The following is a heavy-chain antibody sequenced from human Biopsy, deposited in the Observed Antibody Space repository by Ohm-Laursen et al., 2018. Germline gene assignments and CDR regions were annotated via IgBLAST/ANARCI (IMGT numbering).Heavy chain of an antibody. D-gene: IGHD1-26*01. CDR3: ALGGGSYVNFDY. CDR1: GGPIDSYY. Sequence: GTLSLTCTVSGGPIDSYYWSWIRQPPGKALEWIGYIYFTGRTSYNPSLKSRVTMSVNTSKKQFSLRLSSVTAADTAVYYCALGGGSYVNFDYWGQGTLVTVSS. J-gene: IGHJ4*02. CDR2: IYFTGRT. V-gene: IGHV4-59*12.